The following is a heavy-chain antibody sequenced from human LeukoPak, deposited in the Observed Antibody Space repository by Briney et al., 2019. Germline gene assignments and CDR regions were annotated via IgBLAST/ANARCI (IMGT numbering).Heavy chain of an antibody. V-gene: IGHV5-51*01. CDR3: ARRDGYNHVDY. J-gene: IGHJ4*02. D-gene: IGHD5-24*01. CDR1: GYTFTDYW. CDR2: VYPDDSDT. Sequence: GESLKISCKASGYTFTDYWIAWVRQMPGKGLELMGIVYPDDSDTRYNPSFQGQVTISADESINTAYLQWSGLKASDTAIYYCARRDGYNHVDYWGQGTLVTVST.